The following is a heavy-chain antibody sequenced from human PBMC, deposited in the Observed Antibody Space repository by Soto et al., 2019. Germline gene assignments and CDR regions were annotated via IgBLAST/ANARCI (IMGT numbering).Heavy chain of an antibody. CDR1: GYSITSGYY. CDR3: ARGPGSASAHFFDY. Sequence: SETLSLTCTVYGYSITSGYYWGWIRQPPGKGLEWIGSFFLSGSTSYTPSLRSRVTISVDTSKNQFSLNLNSVTAADTAVYYCARGPGSASAHFFDYWGKGTLVTVSS. J-gene: IGHJ4*02. V-gene: IGHV4-38-2*02. CDR2: FFLSGST. D-gene: IGHD6-25*01.